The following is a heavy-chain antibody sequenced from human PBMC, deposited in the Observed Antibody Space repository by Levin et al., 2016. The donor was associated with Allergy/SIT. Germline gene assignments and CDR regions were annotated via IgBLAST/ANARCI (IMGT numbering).Heavy chain of an antibody. CDR2: IIPIFGTA. Sequence: SVKVSCKASGGTFSSYAISWVRQAPGQGLEWMGGIIPIFGTANYAQKFQGRVTITADESTSTAYMELSSLRSEDTAVYYCARGGRLASRADYYYYYGMDVWGQGTTVTVSS. V-gene: IGHV1-69*13. D-gene: IGHD6-25*01. J-gene: IGHJ6*02. CDR3: ARGGRLASRADYYYYYGMDV. CDR1: GGTFSSYA.